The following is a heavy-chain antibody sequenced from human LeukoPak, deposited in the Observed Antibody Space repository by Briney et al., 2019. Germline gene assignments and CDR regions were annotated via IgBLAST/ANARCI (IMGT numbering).Heavy chain of an antibody. Sequence: GGSLRLSCAASGFTFSSYSMNWVRQAPGKGLEWVSYISSSSSTIYYSDSVKGRFTISRDNAKNSLYLQMYSLRAEDTAVYYCARYCITTSCYTGSGSTDSWGQGTLVTVSS. J-gene: IGHJ4*02. V-gene: IGHV3-48*01. CDR2: ISSSSSTI. D-gene: IGHD2-2*02. CDR3: ARYCITTSCYTGSGSTDS. CDR1: GFTFSSYS.